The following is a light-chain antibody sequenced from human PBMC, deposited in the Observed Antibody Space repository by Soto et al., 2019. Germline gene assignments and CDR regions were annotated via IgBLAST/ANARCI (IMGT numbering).Light chain of an antibody. CDR1: SSDVGGYDF. V-gene: IGLV2-11*01. J-gene: IGLJ3*02. Sequence: SALTQPRSVSWSPGQSVTLSCTGTSSDVGGYDFVSWYQQYPGKAPKLIIHDVTKRTSGVPDRFSGSKSGNSASLTISGLQAEDEADYDCSSYACSYILGVFGGGTQLAVL. CDR2: DVT. CDR3: SSYACSYILGV.